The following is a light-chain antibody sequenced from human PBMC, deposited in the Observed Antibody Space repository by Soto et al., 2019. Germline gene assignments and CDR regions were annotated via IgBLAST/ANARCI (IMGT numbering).Light chain of an antibody. CDR3: QHYNSYLET. J-gene: IGKJ1*01. Sequence: IQITQSPSTLSASVGDRVTITCRASEFISKWLAWYQQKPGTAPKLLIYQASSLESGVPSRFSGSGSGTEFTLTITSLQPDDFATYYCQHYNSYLETFGQGTKVEIK. CDR1: EFISKW. V-gene: IGKV1-5*03. CDR2: QAS.